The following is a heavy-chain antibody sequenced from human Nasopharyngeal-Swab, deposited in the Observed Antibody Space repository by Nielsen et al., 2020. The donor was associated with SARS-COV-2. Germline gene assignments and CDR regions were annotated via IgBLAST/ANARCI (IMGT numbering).Heavy chain of an antibody. CDR3: ARVGLVGARYYYGMDV. CDR1: GYTFTSYG. V-gene: IGHV1-18*01. CDR2: ISAYNGNT. D-gene: IGHD1-26*01. Sequence: ASVKVSCKASGYTFTSYGISWVRQAPGQGLEWMGWISAYNGNTNYAQKLQGRVTMTTDTSTSTAYMELRSLRSDDTAVYYCARVGLVGARYYYGMDVWAKGPRSPSP. J-gene: IGHJ6*02.